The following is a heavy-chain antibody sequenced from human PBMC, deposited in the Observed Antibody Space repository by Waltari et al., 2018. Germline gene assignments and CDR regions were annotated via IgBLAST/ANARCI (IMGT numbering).Heavy chain of an antibody. J-gene: IGHJ4*02. D-gene: IGHD3-16*02. V-gene: IGHV3-48*01. CDR1: GFTFVTYS. CDR3: VSRRYNCPLDS. CDR2: ISGSGSTI. Sequence: EVQVVESGGGLVQPGGSLRLSCATSGFTFVTYSMNWVRQAPGKGLEWVSSISGSGSTIYYADFVQGRFTISRDNAKKSLDLQMNSLRAEDTAVYYCVSRRYNCPLDSWGQGTLVIVSS.